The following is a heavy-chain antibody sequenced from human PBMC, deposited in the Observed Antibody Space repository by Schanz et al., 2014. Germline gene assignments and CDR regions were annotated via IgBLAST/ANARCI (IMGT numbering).Heavy chain of an antibody. CDR3: AGSFDSSGYYFDY. CDR2: VNPSVRGT. D-gene: IGHD3-22*01. Sequence: QVQLVQSGTQVKKPGASVKVSCKASGYTLSAYSLHWVRQAPGQGLEWMGIVNPSVRGTHFARGFQGRITVTSDTSTITVYMELSGLRSEDTAVYYCAGSFDSSGYYFDYWGQGTLVTVSS. V-gene: IGHV1-46*03. CDR1: GYTLSAYS. J-gene: IGHJ4*02.